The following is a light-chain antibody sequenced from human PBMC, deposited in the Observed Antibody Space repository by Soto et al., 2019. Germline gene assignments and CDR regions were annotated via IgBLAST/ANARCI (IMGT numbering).Light chain of an antibody. V-gene: IGKV3-20*01. Sequence: DIVLTQSLGTLALSPGERATLSCRASQSVTRSYLAWYQQKPGQAPRLLIYGASSRATCIPDRFSGSGSGTDFTLTISKLEPEDFAVYYCQQYENSPYTFGQGTKLEIK. J-gene: IGKJ2*01. CDR3: QQYENSPYT. CDR1: QSVTRSY. CDR2: GAS.